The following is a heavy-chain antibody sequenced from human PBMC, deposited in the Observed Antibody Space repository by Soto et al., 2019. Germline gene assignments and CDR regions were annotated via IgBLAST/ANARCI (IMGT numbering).Heavy chain of an antibody. Sequence: PGESLKISCKGSGYSFTSYWIGWVRQMPGKGLEWMGIIYPGDSDTRYSTSFQGQVTISADKSISTAYLQWSSLKASDTAMYYCARRGYCTNGVCYRYGMDVWGQGTTVTVSS. V-gene: IGHV5-51*01. J-gene: IGHJ6*02. CDR3: ARRGYCTNGVCYRYGMDV. CDR2: IYPGDSDT. D-gene: IGHD2-8*01. CDR1: GYSFTSYW.